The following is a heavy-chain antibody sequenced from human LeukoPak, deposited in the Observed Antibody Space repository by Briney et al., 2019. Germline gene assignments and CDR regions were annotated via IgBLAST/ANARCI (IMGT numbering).Heavy chain of an antibody. J-gene: IGHJ4*02. CDR3: ASPGYSSSWYYFDY. CDR2: IIPIFGTA. D-gene: IGHD6-13*01. Sequence: VASVKVSCKASGGTFSSYAISWVRQAPGQGLEWMGGIIPIFGTANYAQKFQGRVTITADESTSTAYMELSSLRSEDTAVYYCASPGYSSSWYYFDYWGQGTLVTVSS. CDR1: GGTFSSYA. V-gene: IGHV1-69*13.